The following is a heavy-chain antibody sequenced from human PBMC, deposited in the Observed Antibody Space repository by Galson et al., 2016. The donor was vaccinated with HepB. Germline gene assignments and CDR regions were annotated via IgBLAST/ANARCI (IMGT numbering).Heavy chain of an antibody. Sequence: SLRLSCAMSGLTFSSYGMHWVRQAPGKGLEWVAVIWYDGGKKYYADSVKGRFAISRDNSKNTLYLQMNSLRAEDTAVYYCASACSSTTCYGDFDYWGQGTLVTVSS. CDR1: GLTFSSYG. CDR2: IWYDGGKK. V-gene: IGHV3-33*01. CDR3: ASACSSTTCYGDFDY. J-gene: IGHJ4*02. D-gene: IGHD2-2*01.